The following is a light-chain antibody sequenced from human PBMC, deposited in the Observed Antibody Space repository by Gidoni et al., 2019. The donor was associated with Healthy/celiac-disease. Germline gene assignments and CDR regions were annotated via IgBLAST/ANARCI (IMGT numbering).Light chain of an antibody. CDR1: QSVSSSY. V-gene: IGKV3-20*01. J-gene: IGKJ4*01. CDR2: GAS. Sequence: IVLTQSPGTLSLSPGERATLSGRASQSVSSSYLAWYQQKPGQAPRLLIYGASSRATGIPDRFSGSGSGTDFTLTISRLEPEDFAVYYCQQYGSSRRLTFGGGTKVEIK. CDR3: QQYGSSRRLT.